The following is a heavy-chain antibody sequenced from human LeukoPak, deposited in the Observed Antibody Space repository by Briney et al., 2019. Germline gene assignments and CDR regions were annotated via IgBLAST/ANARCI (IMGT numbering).Heavy chain of an antibody. D-gene: IGHD1-26*01. CDR2: IYYSGST. J-gene: IGHJ4*02. Sequence: SETLSLTCTVSGGSISSSSYYWGGIRQPPGKGLEWIGSIYYSGSTYYNPSLKSRVTISVDTSKHQFPLTLSSVTAADRAVYLCAGWELLTAYYFDYWGQGTLVTVSS. CDR1: GGSISSSSYY. V-gene: IGHV4-39*01. CDR3: AGWELLTAYYFDY.